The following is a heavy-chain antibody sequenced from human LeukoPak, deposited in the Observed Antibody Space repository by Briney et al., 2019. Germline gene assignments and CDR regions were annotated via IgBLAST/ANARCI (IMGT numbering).Heavy chain of an antibody. Sequence: GGSLRLSCAASGFSFSSYGFHWVRQAPGKGLEWVSAISYDGKNIHYADSVKGRFTISRDNSRNTVYLQMNSLRVEDTAVYCCAKTYSRESGYDFFFHYWGQGTRVTVSS. V-gene: IGHV3-33*06. D-gene: IGHD5-12*01. CDR3: AKTYSRESGYDFFFHY. CDR1: GFSFSSYG. J-gene: IGHJ4*02. CDR2: ISYDGKNI.